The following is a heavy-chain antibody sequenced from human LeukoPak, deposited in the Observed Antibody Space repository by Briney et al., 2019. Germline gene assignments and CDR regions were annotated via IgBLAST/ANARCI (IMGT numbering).Heavy chain of an antibody. Sequence: GGSLRLSCAASGFTFSDYYMSWIRQAPGKGLEWVSYISSSSSYTNYADSVKGRLTISRDNAKNSLYLQMNSLRAEDTAVYYCARGTYCGGDCPSPTNWYFDLWGRGTLVTVSS. D-gene: IGHD2-21*02. CDR2: ISSSSSYT. CDR3: ARGTYCGGDCPSPTNWYFDL. J-gene: IGHJ2*01. V-gene: IGHV3-11*06. CDR1: GFTFSDYY.